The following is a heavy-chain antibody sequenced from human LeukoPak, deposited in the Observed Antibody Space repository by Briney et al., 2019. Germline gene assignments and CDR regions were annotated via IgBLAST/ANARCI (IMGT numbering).Heavy chain of an antibody. J-gene: IGHJ4*02. D-gene: IGHD6-6*01. V-gene: IGHV4-59*01. CDR1: GGSISSYY. CDR3: ARSLSSSPSFDY. Sequence: SETLSLTCTVSGGSISSYYWSWIRQPPGKGLEWIGYIYYSGSTNYNPSLKSRVTISADTSKNQFSLKLSSVTAADTAVYYCARSLSSSPSFDYWGQGTLVTVSS. CDR2: IYYSGST.